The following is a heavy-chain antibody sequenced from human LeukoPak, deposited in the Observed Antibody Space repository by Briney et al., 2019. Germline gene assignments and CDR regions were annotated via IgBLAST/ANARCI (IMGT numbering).Heavy chain of an antibody. V-gene: IGHV4-34*01. D-gene: IGHD3-10*01. J-gene: IGHJ6*02. Sequence: SETLSLTCAVYGGSFSGYYWSWIRQPPGKGLEWIGEINHSGSTNYNPSLKSRVTISVDTSKNQFSLKLSSVTAADTAVYYCARNPTRRITMVRGAHQRPYYYGMDVWGQGTTVTVSS. CDR2: INHSGST. CDR3: ARNPTRRITMVRGAHQRPYYYGMDV. CDR1: GGSFSGYY.